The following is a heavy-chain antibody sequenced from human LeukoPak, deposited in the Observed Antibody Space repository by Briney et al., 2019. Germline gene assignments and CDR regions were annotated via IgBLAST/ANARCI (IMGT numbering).Heavy chain of an antibody. D-gene: IGHD1-26*01. CDR3: ARVRELRRNDLGY. V-gene: IGHV1-46*01. CDR2: INPSGGST. Sequence: ASVKVSCKASGYTFTSYYMHWVRQAPGQGLEWMGIINPSGGSTSYAQKFQGRVTMTTDTSTSTAYMELRSLRSDDTAVYYCARVRELRRNDLGYWGQGALVTVSS. J-gene: IGHJ4*02. CDR1: GYTFTSYY.